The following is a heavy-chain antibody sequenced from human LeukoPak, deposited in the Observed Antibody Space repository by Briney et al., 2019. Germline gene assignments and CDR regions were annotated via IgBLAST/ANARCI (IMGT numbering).Heavy chain of an antibody. CDR2: INPNSGGT. CDR3: ARGGDVEMATLIHQD. CDR1: GYTFTGYY. D-gene: IGHD5-24*01. J-gene: IGHJ4*02. Sequence: ASVKVSCKASGYTFTGYYMHWVRQAPGQGLEWMGWINPNSGGTNYAQKFQGRVTMTRDTSISTAYMELSRLRSDDTAVYYCARGGDVEMATLIHQDWGQGTLVTVSS. V-gene: IGHV1-2*02.